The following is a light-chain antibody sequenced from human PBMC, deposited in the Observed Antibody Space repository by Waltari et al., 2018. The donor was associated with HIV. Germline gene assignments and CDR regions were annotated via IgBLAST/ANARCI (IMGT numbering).Light chain of an antibody. J-gene: IGLJ2*01. Sequence: QSALTQPASVSGSPGQSITISCAGTGAEAGAYNYVAWYQKLPATVPKLIIYDVASRPSGVSDRFSGSKSGNTASLTISGLQAEDAGDYYCSSYTTFNTIIIGGGTKLTVL. CDR2: DVA. CDR3: SSYTTFNTII. V-gene: IGLV2-14*03. CDR1: GAEAGAYNY.